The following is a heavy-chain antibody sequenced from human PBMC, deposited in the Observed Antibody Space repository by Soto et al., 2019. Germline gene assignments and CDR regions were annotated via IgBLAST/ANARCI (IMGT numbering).Heavy chain of an antibody. D-gene: IGHD3-10*01. J-gene: IGHJ5*02. CDR3: GRDAFGRNPRAFGP. CDR1: GDFIIYYS. Sequence: SETLSLTCTVSGDFIIYYSWAWIRQSAGKGLEWIGRVYSTGTIFYNPSLKSRATMSVDTSKNQFSLNLTSVNAEETAVYYCGRDAFGRNPRAFGPRGQVPTVVVSS. CDR2: VYSTGTI. V-gene: IGHV4-4*07.